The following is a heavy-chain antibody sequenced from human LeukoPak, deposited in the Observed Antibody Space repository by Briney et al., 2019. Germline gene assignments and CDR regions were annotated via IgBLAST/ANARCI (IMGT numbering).Heavy chain of an antibody. CDR2: INHSGST. Sequence: SETLSLTCAVYGGSFRGYYWSWIRQPPGKGLEWIGEINHSGSTNYNQSLKSRVTISVDTSKNQFSLKLSSVTAADTAVYYCASKARAYYYYYGMDVWGQGTTVTVSS. CDR1: GGSFRGYY. CDR3: ASKARAYYYYYGMDV. V-gene: IGHV4-34*01. J-gene: IGHJ6*02.